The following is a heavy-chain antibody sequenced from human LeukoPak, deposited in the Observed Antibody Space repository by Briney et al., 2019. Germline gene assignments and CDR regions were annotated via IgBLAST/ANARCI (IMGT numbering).Heavy chain of an antibody. CDR3: AATYDFWSGYYGMDV. J-gene: IGHJ6*02. CDR1: EFTFTSSA. V-gene: IGHV1-58*02. CDR2: ILVGSGNT. D-gene: IGHD3-3*01. Sequence: SVTVSCQPSEFTFTSSAMQWVRPPGEHRIEWKGWILVGSGNTNYAQKFQERVTITRDMSTSTAYMELSSLRSEDTAVYYCAATYDFWSGYYGMDVWGQGTTVTVSS.